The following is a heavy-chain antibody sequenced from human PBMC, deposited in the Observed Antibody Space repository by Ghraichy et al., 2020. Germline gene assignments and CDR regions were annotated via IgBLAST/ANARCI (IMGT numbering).Heavy chain of an antibody. Sequence: GGSLRLSCAASGFNFNSYAMSWVRQAPDKGLEWISYISYSGGDIHYADSVRGRFTIFRDNAKNSLYLQMNSLRDEDTAVDYCARIMVRGLIHSWGQGTLVTVSS. CDR3: ARIMVRGLIHS. CDR2: ISYSGGDI. J-gene: IGHJ4*02. V-gene: IGHV3-48*02. D-gene: IGHD3-10*01. CDR1: GFNFNSYA.